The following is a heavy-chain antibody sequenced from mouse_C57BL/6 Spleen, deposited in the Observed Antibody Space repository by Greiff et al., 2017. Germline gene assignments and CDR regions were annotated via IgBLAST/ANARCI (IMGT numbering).Heavy chain of an antibody. CDR3: ARDLAAQAPYYAMDY. D-gene: IGHD3-2*02. J-gene: IGHJ4*01. V-gene: IGHV5-4*01. CDR2: ISDGGSYT. CDR1: GFTFSSYA. Sequence: EVKLVESGGGLVKPGGSLKLSCAASGFTFSSYAMSWVRQTPEKRLEWVATISDGGSYTYYPDNVKGRFTISRDNAKNNLYLQMSHLKSEDTAMYYCARDLAAQAPYYAMDYWGQGTSVTVSS.